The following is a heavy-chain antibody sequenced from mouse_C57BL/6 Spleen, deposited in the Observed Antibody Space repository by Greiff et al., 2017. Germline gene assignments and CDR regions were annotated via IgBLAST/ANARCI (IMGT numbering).Heavy chain of an antibody. V-gene: IGHV1-55*01. CDR3: AIGTVVGEDY. J-gene: IGHJ2*01. D-gene: IGHD1-1*01. Sequence: QVQLQQPGAELVKPGASVKMSCKASGYTFTSYWITWVKQRPGQGLEWIGDIYPGSGSTNYNQKFKGKATLTVDKSSSTAYMQLSSLTSEDSAVYYCAIGTVVGEDYWGQGTTLTVSS. CDR1: GYTFTSYW. CDR2: IYPGSGST.